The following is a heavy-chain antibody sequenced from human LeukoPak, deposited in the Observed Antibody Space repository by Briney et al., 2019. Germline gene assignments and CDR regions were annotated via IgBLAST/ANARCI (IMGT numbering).Heavy chain of an antibody. CDR2: IWYDGSDK. J-gene: IGHJ4*02. V-gene: IGHV3-33*06. CDR3: AKSFYDGSGSYYNFDY. Sequence: GRSLRLSCAASGFTFSRYGMHWVRQAPGKGLEWGAVIWYDGSDKYYADSVKGRFTISRDNSKNTLYLQMNSLRAEDTAVYYCAKSFYDGSGSYYNFDYWGQGTLVTVSS. CDR1: GFTFSRYG. D-gene: IGHD3-10*01.